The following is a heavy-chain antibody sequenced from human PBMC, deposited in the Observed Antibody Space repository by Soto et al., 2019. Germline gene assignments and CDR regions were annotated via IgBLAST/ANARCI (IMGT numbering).Heavy chain of an antibody. D-gene: IGHD3-10*01. V-gene: IGHV1-18*01. Sequence: ASVKVSCKASGYTFTSYGISWVRQAPGQGLEWMGWISAYNGNTNYAQKLQGRVTMTTDTSTSTAYMELRSLRSDDTAVYYCATPIKITMVRGVNITSDDAFYIWSQGTMDT. CDR3: ATPIKITMVRGVNITSDDAFYI. J-gene: IGHJ3*02. CDR2: ISAYNGNT. CDR1: GYTFTSYG.